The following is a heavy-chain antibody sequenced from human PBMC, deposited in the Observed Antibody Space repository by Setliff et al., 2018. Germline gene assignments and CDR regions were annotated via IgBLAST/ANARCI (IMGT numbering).Heavy chain of an antibody. J-gene: IGHJ6*02. CDR3: ARARPATIAGVVPGVADFGIDV. Sequence: PSETLSLTCTVSGGSISSYYWSWIRQPAGKGLEWIGRIYTSGSTNYNPSLKSRVTMSVDTSKNQFSLTLSSVTAADTAVYYCARARPATIAGVVPGVADFGIDVWGQGTTVTVSS. V-gene: IGHV4-4*07. CDR2: IYTSGST. D-gene: IGHD2-2*01. CDR1: GGSISSYY.